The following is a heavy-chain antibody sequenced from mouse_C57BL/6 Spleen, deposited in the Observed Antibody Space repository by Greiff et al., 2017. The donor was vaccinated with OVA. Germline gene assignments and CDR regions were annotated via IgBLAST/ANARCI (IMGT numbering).Heavy chain of an antibody. J-gene: IGHJ2*01. Sequence: EVQLQQSGPELVKPGASVKISCKASGYTFTDYYMNWVKQSHGKSLEWIGDINPNNGGTSYNQKFKGKATLTVDKSSSTAYMELRSLTSEDSAVYYCAREERMDGNFDYWGQGTTLTVSS. D-gene: IGHD2-1*01. V-gene: IGHV1-26*01. CDR3: AREERMDGNFDY. CDR2: INPNNGGT. CDR1: GYTFTDYY.